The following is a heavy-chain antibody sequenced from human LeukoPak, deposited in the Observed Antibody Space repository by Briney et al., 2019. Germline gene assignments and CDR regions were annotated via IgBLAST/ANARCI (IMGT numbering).Heavy chain of an antibody. CDR3: ARADFGYYYDSSGYLRHNWFDP. CDR2: INHSGSS. CDR1: GVSVSDYF. J-gene: IGHJ5*02. Sequence: SETLSLTCAVYGVSVSDYFWSWIRQPPGKGLEWIGEINHSGSSNYNPSLKSRVTISVDTSKNQFSLKVTSVTAADTAVYYCARADFGYYYDSSGYLRHNWFDPWGQGTLVTVSS. V-gene: IGHV4-34*01. D-gene: IGHD3-22*01.